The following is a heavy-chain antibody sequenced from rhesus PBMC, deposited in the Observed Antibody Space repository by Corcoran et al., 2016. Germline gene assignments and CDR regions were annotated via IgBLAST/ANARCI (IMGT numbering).Heavy chain of an antibody. CDR2: ISDNSAST. V-gene: IGHV4-73*01. CDR1: GGSISGYYY. Sequence: QVQLQQWGEGLVKPSATLSLTCAVYGGSISGYYYWSWIRQPPGMVLEWIGYISDNSASTNNNPSLKNRVTISKDTSKNQFSLKLSSVTAADTAVYYCARDFPNWNYFYFDYWGPGVLVTVSS. CDR3: ARDFPNWNYFYFDY. J-gene: IGHJ4*01. D-gene: IGHD1-26*01.